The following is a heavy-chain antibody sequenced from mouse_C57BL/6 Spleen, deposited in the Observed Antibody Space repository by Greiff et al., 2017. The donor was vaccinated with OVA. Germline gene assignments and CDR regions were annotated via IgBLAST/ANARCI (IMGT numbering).Heavy chain of an antibody. CDR1: GYTFTDYY. CDR3: ARPMDYGSSPPFDY. CDR2: INPNNGGT. D-gene: IGHD1-1*01. J-gene: IGHJ2*01. Sequence: EVKLQQSGPELVKPGASVKISCKASGYTFTDYYMNWVKQSHGKSLEWIGDINPNNGGTSYNQKFKGKATLTVDKSSSTAYMELRSLTSEDSAVYYCARPMDYGSSPPFDYWGQGTTLTVSS. V-gene: IGHV1-26*01.